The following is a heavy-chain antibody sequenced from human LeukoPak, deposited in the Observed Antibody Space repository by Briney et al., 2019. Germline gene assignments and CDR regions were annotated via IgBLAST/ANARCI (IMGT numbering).Heavy chain of an antibody. CDR2: ISDSGGSA. CDR1: GFTFSTYA. D-gene: IGHD1-26*01. J-gene: IGHJ4*02. Sequence: PGGSLRLSCAASGFTFSTYAMSWVRQAPGKGLEWVSIISDSGGSAYYADSVKGRFTISRDNSKNTLYLQMNSLRAEDTAVYYCAKDPRVASGSYTYFDYWGQGTPVTVSS. CDR3: AKDPRVASGSYTYFDY. V-gene: IGHV3-23*01.